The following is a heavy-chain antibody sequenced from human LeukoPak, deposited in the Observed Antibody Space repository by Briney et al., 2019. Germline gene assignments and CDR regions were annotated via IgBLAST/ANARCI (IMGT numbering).Heavy chain of an antibody. Sequence: PSETLSLTCAVYGGSFSGYYWSWIRQPPGKGLEWIGEINHSGSTNYNPSLKSRVTISVDTSKNQFSLKLSSVTAADTAVYYCARRKNSGYGWAYWGQGTLVTVSS. J-gene: IGHJ4*02. V-gene: IGHV4-34*01. CDR3: ARRKNSGYGWAY. CDR1: GGSFSGYY. D-gene: IGHD5-12*01. CDR2: INHSGST.